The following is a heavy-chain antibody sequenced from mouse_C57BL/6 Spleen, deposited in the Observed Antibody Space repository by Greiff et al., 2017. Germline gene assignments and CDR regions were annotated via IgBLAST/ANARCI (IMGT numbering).Heavy chain of an antibody. J-gene: IGHJ3*01. Sequence: EVQLQQSGAELVRPGASVKLSCTASGFYIKDYYMHWVKQRPGQCLEWIGRIDPEDGDTEYAPKFQGTATMTADTSSNTAYLQLSSLTSEDTAVYYCTYYDGSSAWFAYWGQGTLVTVSA. D-gene: IGHD1-1*01. CDR1: GFYIKDYY. V-gene: IGHV14-1*01. CDR2: IDPEDGDT. CDR3: TYYDGSSAWFAY.